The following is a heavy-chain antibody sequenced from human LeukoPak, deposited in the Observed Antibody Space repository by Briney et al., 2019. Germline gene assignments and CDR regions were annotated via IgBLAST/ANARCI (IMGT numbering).Heavy chain of an antibody. Sequence: GGSLRLSCAASGFTFSNYWMHWVRQAPGKGLVWVSHINSDGSSTNYADSVKGRFTISRDNAKNTLYLQMNSLRAEDTGVYYCARAVGSGSYWGRGTLVTVSS. V-gene: IGHV3-74*01. J-gene: IGHJ4*02. D-gene: IGHD3-10*01. CDR2: INSDGSST. CDR3: ARAVGSGSY. CDR1: GFTFSNYW.